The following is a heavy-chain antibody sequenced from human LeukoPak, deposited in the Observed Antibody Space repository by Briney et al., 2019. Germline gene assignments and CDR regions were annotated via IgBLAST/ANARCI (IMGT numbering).Heavy chain of an antibody. Sequence: GSLRLSCAASGFTFSRYWMHWVRQAPGKGLEWVANIKQDGSDKYYVDSVKGRFTISRDNAKNSLYLQMNSLRAEDTALYYCGRAGSGLDYWGQGTLVTVSS. CDR2: IKQDGSDK. V-gene: IGHV3-7*04. J-gene: IGHJ4*02. CDR1: GFTFSRYW. D-gene: IGHD6-19*01. CDR3: GRAGSGLDY.